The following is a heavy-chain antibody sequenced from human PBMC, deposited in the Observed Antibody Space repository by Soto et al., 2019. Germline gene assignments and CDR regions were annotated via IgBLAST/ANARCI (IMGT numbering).Heavy chain of an antibody. J-gene: IGHJ6*02. CDR3: ASVRDMDV. Sequence: QVQLVQSGAEVKKPGSSVKVSCKASGGTFSNYAFSWVRQAPGQGLEWVGGIIPIFGTAIYAQKFQGRVTIIADESTSTAYMELSSLRSEDTAVYYCASVRDMDVWGQGTKVTVS. CDR2: IIPIFGTA. V-gene: IGHV1-69*01. CDR1: GGTFSNYA.